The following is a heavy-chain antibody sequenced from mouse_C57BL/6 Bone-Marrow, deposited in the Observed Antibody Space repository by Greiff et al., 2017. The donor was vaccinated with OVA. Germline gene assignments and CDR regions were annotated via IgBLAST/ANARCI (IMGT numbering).Heavy chain of an antibody. CDR2: IYPGDGDT. J-gene: IGHJ3*01. D-gene: IGHD1-1*01. Sequence: VQLQQSGAELVKPGASVKISCKASGYAFSSYWMNWVKQRPGTGLEWIGQIYPGDGDTNYNGKFKGKATLTADKSSSTAYMQLSSLTSEDSAVYFCARSDYYGSSSRFAYWGQGTLVTVSA. V-gene: IGHV1-80*01. CDR3: ARSDYYGSSSRFAY. CDR1: GYAFSSYW.